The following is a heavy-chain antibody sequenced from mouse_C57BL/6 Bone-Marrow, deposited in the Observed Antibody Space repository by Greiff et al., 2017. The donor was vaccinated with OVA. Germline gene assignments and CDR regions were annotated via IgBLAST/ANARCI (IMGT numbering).Heavy chain of an antibody. D-gene: IGHD2-2*01. CDR1: GYSITSGYY. Sequence: EVKVEESGPGLVKPSQSLSLTCSVTGYSITSGYYWNWIRQFPGNKLEWMGYISYDGSNNYNPSLKNRISITRDTSKNQFFLKLNSVTTEDTATYYCARDGYPFYYAMDYWGQGTSVTVSS. CDR2: ISYDGSN. V-gene: IGHV3-6*01. CDR3: ARDGYPFYYAMDY. J-gene: IGHJ4*01.